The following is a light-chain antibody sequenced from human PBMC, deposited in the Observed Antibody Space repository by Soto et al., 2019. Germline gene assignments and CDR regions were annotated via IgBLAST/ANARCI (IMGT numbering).Light chain of an antibody. CDR1: QSVLYSSNNKNY. V-gene: IGKV4-1*01. Sequence: DIVMTQSPDSLAVSLGERATINCKSSQSVLYSSNNKNYLAWYQQKPGQPPKLLIYWASTRESGVPDRFSGSGSWTDFTLTISSLQAEDVAVYYCQQYYRTPRTFGQGTKVDIK. CDR3: QQYYRTPRT. CDR2: WAS. J-gene: IGKJ1*01.